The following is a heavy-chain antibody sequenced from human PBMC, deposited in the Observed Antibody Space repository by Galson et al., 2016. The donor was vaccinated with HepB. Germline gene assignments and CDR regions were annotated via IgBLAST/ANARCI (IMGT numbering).Heavy chain of an antibody. V-gene: IGHV7-4-1*02. D-gene: IGHD1-1*01. CDR2: INPNTGNP. Sequence: SVKVSCKASGYTLTDYALHWVRQAPGQGLEWMGWINPNTGNPTYAQGFTGRFVFSSDTSVTTAYLQNSGLAPDDSAIYFCARGPTGALDYWGQGTLVTVSS. J-gene: IGHJ4*02. CDR1: GYTLTDYA. CDR3: ARGPTGALDY.